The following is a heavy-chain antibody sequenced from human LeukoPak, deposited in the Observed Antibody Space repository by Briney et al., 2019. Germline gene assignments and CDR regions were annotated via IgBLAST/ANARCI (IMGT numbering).Heavy chain of an antibody. D-gene: IGHD3-10*01. CDR1: GFTVSSSY. CDR2: IRSGGST. CDR3: AREGSGRTAYNDGLDV. V-gene: IGHV3-53*01. J-gene: IGHJ3*01. Sequence: PGGSLRLSCAASGFTVSSSYMTWVHQAPGKGLEWVSVIRSGGSTVYADSVKGRFTISRDNSKNTLYLQLNSLRAEDTAVYYCAREGSGRTAYNDGLDVWGQGTMVTVSS.